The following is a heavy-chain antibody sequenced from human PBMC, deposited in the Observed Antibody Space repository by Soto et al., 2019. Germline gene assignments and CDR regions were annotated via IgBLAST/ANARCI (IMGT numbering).Heavy chain of an antibody. CDR2: ISAYNGNT. D-gene: IGHD4-17*01. Sequence: ASVKVSCKAXCYTFTSYGISLLRHSTGQWLECMLLISAYNGNTNYAQKLQGRVTMTTDTSTSTAYMELRSLRSDDTAVYYCATSDYGDSHDAFDIWGQGTMVTVSS. J-gene: IGHJ3*02. CDR3: ATSDYGDSHDAFDI. CDR1: CYTFTSYG. V-gene: IGHV1-18*01.